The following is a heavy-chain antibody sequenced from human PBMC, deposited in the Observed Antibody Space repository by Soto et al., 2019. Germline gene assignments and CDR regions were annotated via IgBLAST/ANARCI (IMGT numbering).Heavy chain of an antibody. Sequence: KPSETLSLTCAVYGGSFSCYYWSWIRQPPGKGLEWIGEINHSGSTNYNPSLKSRVTISVDTSKNQFSLKLSSVTAADTAVYYCARLRGSIENPDYYYYGMDVWGQGTTVTVSS. J-gene: IGHJ6*02. CDR2: INHSGST. V-gene: IGHV4-34*01. CDR3: ARLRGSIENPDYYYYGMDV. D-gene: IGHD3-16*02. CDR1: GGSFSCYY.